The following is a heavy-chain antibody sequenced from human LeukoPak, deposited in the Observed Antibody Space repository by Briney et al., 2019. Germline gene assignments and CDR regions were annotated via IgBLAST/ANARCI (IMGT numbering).Heavy chain of an antibody. CDR3: ARDPIGGWFDP. V-gene: IGHV1-69*04. CDR1: GGTFSSYA. CDR2: IIPILGIA. Sequence: SVKVTCNASGGTFSSYAISWVRQAPGQGLEWMGRIIPILGIANYAQKFQGRVTITADKSTSTAYMELSSLRSEDTAVYYCARDPIGGWFDPWGQGTLVTVSS. J-gene: IGHJ5*02. D-gene: IGHD2-15*01.